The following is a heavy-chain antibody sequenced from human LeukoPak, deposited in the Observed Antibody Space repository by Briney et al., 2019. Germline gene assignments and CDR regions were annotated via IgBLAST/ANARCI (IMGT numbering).Heavy chain of an antibody. CDR3: AGDYCGGDCYSADDAFDI. CDR2: ISAYNGNT. Sequence: GASVKVSCKASGYTFTSYGISWVRQAPGQGLEWMGWISAYNGNTNYAQKLQGRVTMTTDTSTSTAYMELRSLRSDDTAVYYCAGDYCGGDCYSADDAFDIWGQGTMVTVSS. CDR1: GYTFTSYG. J-gene: IGHJ3*02. D-gene: IGHD2-21*02. V-gene: IGHV1-18*01.